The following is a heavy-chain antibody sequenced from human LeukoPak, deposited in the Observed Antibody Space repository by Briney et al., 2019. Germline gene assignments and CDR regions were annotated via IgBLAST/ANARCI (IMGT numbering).Heavy chain of an antibody. Sequence: GESLKISCKGSGYSFTSYWIGWVRQMPGKGLEWMGIIYPGDSYTNYSPSFQGHVTISADKSISTAYLQWSSLKASDTAMYYCARHGYSSVHYYYYGMDVWGQGTTVTVSS. V-gene: IGHV5-51*01. CDR2: IYPGDSYT. J-gene: IGHJ6*02. D-gene: IGHD6-19*01. CDR1: GYSFTSYW. CDR3: ARHGYSSVHYYYYGMDV.